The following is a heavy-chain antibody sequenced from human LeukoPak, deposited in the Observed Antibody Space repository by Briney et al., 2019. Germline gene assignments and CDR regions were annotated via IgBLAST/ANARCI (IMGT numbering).Heavy chain of an antibody. CDR1: GGFISSGGYY. J-gene: IGHJ5*02. CDR3: ARDKAPAAIGWENNWFDP. D-gene: IGHD2-2*01. V-gene: IGHV4-31*03. CDR2: IYYSGST. Sequence: SQTLFFTCTVAGGFISSGGYYWSWIRQHPGKGLEWIGYIYYSGSTYYNPSLKSRVTISVDTSKNQFSLKLGSVTAADTAVYYCARDKAPAAIGWENNWFDPWGQGTLVSVS.